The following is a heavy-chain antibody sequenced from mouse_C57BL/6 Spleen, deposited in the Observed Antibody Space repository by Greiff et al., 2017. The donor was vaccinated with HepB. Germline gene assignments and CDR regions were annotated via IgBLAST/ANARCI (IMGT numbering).Heavy chain of an antibody. D-gene: IGHD2-4*01. V-gene: IGHV1-54*01. J-gene: IGHJ4*01. Sequence: VQLQQSGAELVRPGTSVKVSCKASGYAFTNYLIEWVKQRPGQGLEWIGVINPGSGGTNYNEKFKGKATLTADKSSSTAYMQLSSLTSEDSAVYFCARSGTMITTRAMDYWGQGTSVTVSS. CDR2: INPGSGGT. CDR1: GYAFTNYL. CDR3: ARSGTMITTRAMDY.